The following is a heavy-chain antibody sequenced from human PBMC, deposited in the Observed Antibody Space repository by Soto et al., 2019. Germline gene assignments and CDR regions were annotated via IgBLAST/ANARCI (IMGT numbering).Heavy chain of an antibody. V-gene: IGHV4-39*01. CDR1: GGSISSSSYY. Sequence: PSETLSLTCTVSGGSISSSSYYWGWIRQPPGKGLEWIGSIYYSGSTYYNPSLKSRVTISVDTSKNQFSLKLSSVTAADTAVYYCARFGYSSGWYPGYYYYGMDVWGQGTTVT. J-gene: IGHJ6*02. D-gene: IGHD6-19*01. CDR3: ARFGYSSGWYPGYYYYGMDV. CDR2: IYYSGST.